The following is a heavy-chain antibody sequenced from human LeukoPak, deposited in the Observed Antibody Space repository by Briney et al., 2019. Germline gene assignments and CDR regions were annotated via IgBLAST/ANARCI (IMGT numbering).Heavy chain of an antibody. V-gene: IGHV4-39*01. Sequence: PSETLSLTCSVSGGSIISSNYYWGWIRQPPGKGLEWIGSIYQSGSGSSYYNPSLKSRVTIFGDTSKNQFFLRLSSVTAADTTVYYCASTLRFLPYRRFDYWGQGTLVTVPS. CDR2: IYQSGSGSS. J-gene: IGHJ4*02. CDR3: ASTLRFLPYRRFDY. CDR1: GGSIISSNYY. D-gene: IGHD3-3*01.